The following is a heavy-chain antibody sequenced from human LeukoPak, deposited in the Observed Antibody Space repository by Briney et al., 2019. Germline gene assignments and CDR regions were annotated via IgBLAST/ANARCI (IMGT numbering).Heavy chain of an antibody. D-gene: IGHD1-26*01. CDR3: ASLGATTPYFDY. J-gene: IGHJ4*02. Sequence: SKTLSLTCTVSGGSISSSSYYWGWIRQPTGKGLEWIGSIYYSGSTYYNPSLKSRVTISVDTSKNQFSLKLSSVTAADTAVYYCASLGATTPYFDYWGQGTLVTVSS. V-gene: IGHV4-39*01. CDR1: GGSISSSSYY. CDR2: IYYSGST.